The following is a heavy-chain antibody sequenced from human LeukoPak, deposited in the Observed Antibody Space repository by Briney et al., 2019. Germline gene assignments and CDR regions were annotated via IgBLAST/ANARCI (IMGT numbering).Heavy chain of an antibody. D-gene: IGHD5/OR15-5a*01. V-gene: IGHV3-48*03. CDR2: ISSSGTNI. CDR1: GFTFSSYE. CDR3: ASGSRFDY. Sequence: GGSLRLSCAASGFTFSSYEMNWVRQAPGKGLEWVSYISSSGTNIYYADSVKGRFTISRDNAKNTLYLQMNSLRTEDTAVYYCASGSRFDYWGQGTLVTVSS. J-gene: IGHJ4*02.